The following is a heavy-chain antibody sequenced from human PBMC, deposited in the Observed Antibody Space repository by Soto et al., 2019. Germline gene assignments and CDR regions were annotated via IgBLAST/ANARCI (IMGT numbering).Heavy chain of an antibody. J-gene: IGHJ5*02. CDR1: GLTFSSCD. V-gene: IGHV3-30-3*01. CDR3: ARGVGATPWFDP. D-gene: IGHD1-26*01. CDR2: ISYDGSNK. Sequence: PGGSLRLSCAASGLTFSSCDMSWVRQAPGKGLEWVAVISYDGSNKYYADSVKGRFTISRDNSKNTLYLQMNSLRAEDTAVYYCARGVGATPWFDPWGQGTLVTVSS.